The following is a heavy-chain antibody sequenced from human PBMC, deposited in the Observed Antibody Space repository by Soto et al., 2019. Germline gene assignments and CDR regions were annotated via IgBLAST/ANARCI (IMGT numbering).Heavy chain of an antibody. D-gene: IGHD6-13*01. J-gene: IGHJ4*02. V-gene: IGHV4-34*01. CDR2: INHGGST. CDR1: GGSFSGYY. Sequence: SETLSLTCAVYGGSFSGYYWSWIRQPPGKGLEWIAEINHGGSTDYNPSLKSRVTISVDTSKNQFSLKLSSVTAADTAVYYCAREVCSSSWYIDYWGQGTLVTVSS. CDR3: AREVCSSSWYIDY.